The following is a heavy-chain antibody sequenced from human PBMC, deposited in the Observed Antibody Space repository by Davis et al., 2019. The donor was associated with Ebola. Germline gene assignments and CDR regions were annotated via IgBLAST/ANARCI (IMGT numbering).Heavy chain of an antibody. CDR1: GFTFSSYW. D-gene: IGHD1-26*01. CDR2: ISGDGTTT. Sequence: GESLKISCAASGFTFSSYWMHWVRQAPEKGLVWVSRISGDGTTTTYADSVKGRFTISRDNTKNTLYLQMNSLRAEDTAIYYCGGAWDWGQGTLVTVSS. CDR3: GGAWD. J-gene: IGHJ4*02. V-gene: IGHV3-74*01.